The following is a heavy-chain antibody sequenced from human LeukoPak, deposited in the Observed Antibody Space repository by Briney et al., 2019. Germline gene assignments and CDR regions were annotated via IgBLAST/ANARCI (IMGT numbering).Heavy chain of an antibody. CDR2: LSSSGSAF. CDR3: ARSARLMKGVVEVTALDD. Sequence: GGSLTLSCEDSGFTFRSYEMNWVRQAPGKGLEWIAYLSSSGSAFSYADSVKGRYTIARDNAKNSVYLEMNSLRADDTAVYYCARSARLMKGVVEVTALDDWGQGTLVTVSS. CDR1: GFTFRSYE. J-gene: IGHJ4*02. D-gene: IGHD3-3*01. V-gene: IGHV3-48*03.